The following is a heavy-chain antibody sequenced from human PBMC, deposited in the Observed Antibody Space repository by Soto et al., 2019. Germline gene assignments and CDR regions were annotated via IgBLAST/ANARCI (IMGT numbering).Heavy chain of an antibody. Sequence: QVQLVQSRGEEKKPGASVKVSCKTSGCSFTTYGISWVRQAPGQGLEWMGWISGYNGNTNYAQKLQGRVTMTTDTSTSPAYMELRSLRSDDTAVYYCAREGPAPYYYYGMDVWGQGSTVTVSS. CDR3: AREGPAPYYYYGMDV. J-gene: IGHJ6*02. CDR2: ISGYNGNT. V-gene: IGHV1-18*01. CDR1: GCSFTTYG.